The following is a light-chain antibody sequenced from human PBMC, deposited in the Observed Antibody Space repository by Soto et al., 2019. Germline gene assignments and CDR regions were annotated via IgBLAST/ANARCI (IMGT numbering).Light chain of an antibody. Sequence: EIVLTQSPATLSLSPGDRATLSCGASQSVRSSYVAWYQQKAGLAPRLLIYDGSSRASGIPARFSGSGSGTDFTLTIGRLEPEDFAVYYCQQYDNSAPLSFGGETKVEMK. CDR1: QSVRSSY. CDR2: DGS. J-gene: IGKJ4*01. CDR3: QQYDNSAPLS. V-gene: IGKV3D-20*01.